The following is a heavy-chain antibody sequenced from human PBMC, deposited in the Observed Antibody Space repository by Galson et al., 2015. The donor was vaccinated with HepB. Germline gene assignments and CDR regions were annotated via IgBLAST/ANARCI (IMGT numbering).Heavy chain of an antibody. CDR2: ITWNSGGI. CDR1: GFTFDDYA. D-gene: IGHD6-25*01. V-gene: IGHV3-9*01. Sequence: SLRLSCAASGFTFDDYAMHWVRQAPGKGLEWVSGITWNSGGIAYADSVKGRFTISRDNAKNSLYLQMNSLRAEDTALYFCAKISAVGSGWAEGFDYWGHGTMVTVS. J-gene: IGHJ4*01. CDR3: AKISAVGSGWAEGFDY.